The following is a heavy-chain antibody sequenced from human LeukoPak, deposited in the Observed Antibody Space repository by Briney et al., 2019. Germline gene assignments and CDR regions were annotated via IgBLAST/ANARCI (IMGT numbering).Heavy chain of an antibody. J-gene: IGHJ6*02. Sequence: SVKVSCKASGGTFSSYAISWVRQAPGQGLEWMGRIIPILGIANYAQKFQGRVTITADKSTSTAYMELSSLRSEDTAVYYCASFGDSYARSGMDVWGQGTTVTVSS. CDR3: ASFGDSYARSGMDV. D-gene: IGHD5-18*01. CDR2: IIPILGIA. CDR1: GGTFSSYA. V-gene: IGHV1-69*04.